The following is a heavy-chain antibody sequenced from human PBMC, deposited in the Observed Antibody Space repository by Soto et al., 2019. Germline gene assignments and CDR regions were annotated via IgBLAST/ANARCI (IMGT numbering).Heavy chain of an antibody. D-gene: IGHD1-26*01. V-gene: IGHV3-23*01. CDR2: ISGSGGST. CDR1: GFTFSSYA. CDR3: AKFPPGWERTGWAEYFQH. Sequence: VGSLRLSCAASGFTFSSYAMSWVRQAPGKGLEWVSAISGSGGSTYYADSVKGRFTISRDNSKNTLYLQMNSLRAEDTAVYYCAKFPPGWERTGWAEYFQHWGQGTLVTVSS. J-gene: IGHJ1*01.